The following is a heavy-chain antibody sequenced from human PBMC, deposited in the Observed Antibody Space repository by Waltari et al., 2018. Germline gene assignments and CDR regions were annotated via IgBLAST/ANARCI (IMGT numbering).Heavy chain of an antibody. V-gene: IGHV3-30*02. D-gene: IGHD2-21*01. CDR3: VKPVGYCVGTRWSHNFES. CDR2: YRDVK. J-gene: IGHJ4*01. Sequence: VDSGGRLDQPGNTLILSCPAFGSPFSTHGLHWVPQVPGKGLEGVAFYRDVKYYADSVKGRFVISRDNFKNTLYLEMNSLRPGDTAVYYCVKPVGYCVGTRWSHNFESWGHGTRVTVSS. CDR1: GSPFSTHG.